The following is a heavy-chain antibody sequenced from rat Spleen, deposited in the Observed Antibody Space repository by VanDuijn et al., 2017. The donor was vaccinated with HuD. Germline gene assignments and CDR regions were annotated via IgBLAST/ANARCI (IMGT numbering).Heavy chain of an antibody. V-gene: IGHV5-17*01. CDR3: ARQEGTTLFDY. Sequence: EVQLVESGGGLVQPGRSLKFSCAASGFTFSDYAMAWVRQAPKKGLEWVATIIYDGSSTYYRDSVKGRFTISRDNAKSTLYLQMDSLRSEDTATYYCARQEGTTLFDYWGQGVMVTVSS. CDR2: IIYDGSST. CDR1: GFTFSDYA. D-gene: IGHD1-5*01. J-gene: IGHJ2*01.